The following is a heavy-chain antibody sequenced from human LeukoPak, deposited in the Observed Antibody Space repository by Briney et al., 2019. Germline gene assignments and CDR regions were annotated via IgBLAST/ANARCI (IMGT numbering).Heavy chain of an antibody. V-gene: IGHV4-34*01. J-gene: IGHJ4*02. CDR3: ARARRGYSYGRGRFNYFDY. D-gene: IGHD5-18*01. Sequence: PSETLSLTCAVYGGSFSGYYWSWIRQPPGKGLEWIGEINHSGSTNYNPSLESRVTISVDTSKNQFSLKLSSVTAADTAVYYCARARRGYSYGRGRFNYFDYWGQGTLVTVSS. CDR2: INHSGST. CDR1: GGSFSGYY.